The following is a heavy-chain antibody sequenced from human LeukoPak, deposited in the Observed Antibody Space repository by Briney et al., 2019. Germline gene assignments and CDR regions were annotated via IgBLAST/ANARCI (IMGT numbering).Heavy chain of an antibody. Sequence: GGSLRLSCAASGFTFSDHYVDWVRQAPGKGLEWVGRIRNKANSYTTEYAASVKGRFTLSRDDSKNSLYLQMNSLKTEDTAVYYCARIGTNWNFDYWGQGTLVTVSS. CDR3: ARIGTNWNFDY. V-gene: IGHV3-72*01. CDR1: GFTFSDHY. J-gene: IGHJ4*02. CDR2: IRNKANSYTT. D-gene: IGHD1-20*01.